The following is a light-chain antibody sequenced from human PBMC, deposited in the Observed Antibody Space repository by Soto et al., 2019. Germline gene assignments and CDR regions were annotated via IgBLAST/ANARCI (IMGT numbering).Light chain of an antibody. J-gene: IGKJ1*01. CDR2: GAS. CDR1: QSVGTY. Sequence: EIVMTQSPATLTVSPGERATLSCRASQSVGTYLAWYQQKPGQAPRILIYGASTRAAGISPRFSGGGSGTEFTLTNSSLQSEYFAVYHCQQYNDWPRTFGQGTKVGI. V-gene: IGKV3-15*01. CDR3: QQYNDWPRT.